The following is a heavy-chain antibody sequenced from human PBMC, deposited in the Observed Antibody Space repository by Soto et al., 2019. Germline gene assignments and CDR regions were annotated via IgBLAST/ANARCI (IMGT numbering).Heavy chain of an antibody. Sequence: SETLSLTCTVSGGSISSYYWSWIRQPPGKGLEWIGYIYYSGSTNYNPSLKSRVTISVDTSKNQFSLKLSSVTAADTAVYYCARTVGNYYDSSGYYFGYFDYWGQGTLVTVSS. V-gene: IGHV4-59*01. D-gene: IGHD3-22*01. CDR3: ARTVGNYYDSSGYYFGYFDY. J-gene: IGHJ4*02. CDR1: GGSISSYY. CDR2: IYYSGST.